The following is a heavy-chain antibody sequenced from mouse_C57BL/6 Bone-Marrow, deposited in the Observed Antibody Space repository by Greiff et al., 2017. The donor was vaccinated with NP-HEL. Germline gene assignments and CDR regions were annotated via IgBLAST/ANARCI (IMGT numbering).Heavy chain of an antibody. J-gene: IGHJ3*01. CDR1: GFTFNTYA. Sequence: EVHLVESGGGLVQPKGSLKLSCAASGFTFNTYAMHWVRQAPGKGLEWVARIRSKSSNYATYYADSVKDRFTISRDDSQSMLYLQRNNLKTEDTAMYYCVRDVIYDGDYPWFAYWGKGTLVTVSA. D-gene: IGHD2-3*01. CDR2: IRSKSSNYAT. CDR3: VRDVIYDGDYPWFAY. V-gene: IGHV10-3*01.